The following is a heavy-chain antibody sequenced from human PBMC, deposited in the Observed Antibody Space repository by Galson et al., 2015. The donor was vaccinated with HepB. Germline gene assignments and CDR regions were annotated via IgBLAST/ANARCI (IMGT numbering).Heavy chain of an antibody. J-gene: IGHJ4*02. CDR3: ARVLTGGSYFFDY. D-gene: IGHD2-15*01. CDR2: IYHSGSL. V-gene: IGHV4-30-2*01. CDR1: GDSLRSPGYS. Sequence: LTLTCAVPGDSLRSPGYSWSWIRQPPGKGLEWIGYIYHSGSLYYKPSLKSRVTISKDRSKNQFPLKLRSVTAADTAVYYCARVLTGGSYFFDYWGQGTLVTVSS.